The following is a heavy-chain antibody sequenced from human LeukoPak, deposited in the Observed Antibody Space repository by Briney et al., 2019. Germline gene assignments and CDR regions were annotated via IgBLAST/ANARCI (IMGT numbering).Heavy chain of an antibody. CDR3: ARPGVTTTTGDAFDI. CDR2: ICPGDSDT. V-gene: IGHV5-51*01. J-gene: IGHJ3*02. CDR1: GYSFTNYW. Sequence: HGESLKISCKGSGYSFTNYWIGWVRQMPGKGLEWMGIICPGDSDTRYSPSSQGQVTISADKSISTAYLQWSSLKASDTAMYYCARPGVTTTTGDAFDIWGQGTMVTVSS. D-gene: IGHD2-21*02.